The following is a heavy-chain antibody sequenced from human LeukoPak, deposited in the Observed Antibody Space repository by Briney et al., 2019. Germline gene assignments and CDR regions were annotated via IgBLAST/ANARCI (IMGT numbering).Heavy chain of an antibody. CDR3: ASLPDSGSY. CDR2: IWYDGSNK. J-gene: IGHJ4*02. V-gene: IGHV3-33*08. CDR1: GFTFSRFA. D-gene: IGHD1-26*01. Sequence: PGGSLRLSCATSGFTFSRFAMHWVRRAPGKGLEWVAVIWYDGSNKYYADSVKGRFTISRDNSKNTLYLQMNSLRAEDTAVYYCASLPDSGSYWGQGTLVTVSS.